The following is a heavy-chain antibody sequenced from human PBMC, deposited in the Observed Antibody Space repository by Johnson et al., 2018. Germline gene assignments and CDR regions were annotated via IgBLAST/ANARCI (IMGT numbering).Heavy chain of an antibody. CDR2: IFPGDSDT. V-gene: IGHV5-51*01. CDR3: ATYGKRDYFDY. J-gene: IGHJ4*02. CDR1: GYSFTSYW. Sequence: VQLVQCGAEVKKPGESLKISCKGSGYSFTSYWIGWVRQMPGKGLEWMGIIFPGDSDTIYSPSFHGQVTISADKSTSTAYLQRSSLKASDTAMYYCATYGKRDYFDYWGQGTLVTVSS. D-gene: IGHD4-17*01.